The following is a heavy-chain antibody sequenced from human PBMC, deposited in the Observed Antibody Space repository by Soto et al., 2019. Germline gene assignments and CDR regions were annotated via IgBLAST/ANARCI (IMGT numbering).Heavy chain of an antibody. CDR3: ARLQSGSYYYYGMNV. J-gene: IGHJ6*02. V-gene: IGHV4-61*01. Sequence: QVQLQESGPGLVKPSETLSLTCTVSGGSVSSGSYYWSWIRQPPGKGLEWIGYIYYSGSTNYNPSLKSRVTISVDTSKNQFSLKLSSVTAADTAVYYCARLQSGSYYYYGMNVWGQGTTVTVSS. CDR2: IYYSGST. CDR1: GGSVSSGSYY. D-gene: IGHD3-3*01.